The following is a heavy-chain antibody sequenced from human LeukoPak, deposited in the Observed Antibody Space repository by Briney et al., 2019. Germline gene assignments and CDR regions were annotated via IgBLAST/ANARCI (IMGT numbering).Heavy chain of an antibody. V-gene: IGHV3-30*18. Sequence: GGSLRLYCAASGFTFSSYGMHWVRQAPGKGLEGVAVISYDGSNKYYADSVKGRFTISRDNSKNTLYLQMNSLRAEDTAVYYCVNGEYYYDRAQDYWGQGTLVTVSS. J-gene: IGHJ4*02. CDR2: ISYDGSNK. CDR1: GFTFSSYG. CDR3: VNGEYYYDRAQDY. D-gene: IGHD3-22*01.